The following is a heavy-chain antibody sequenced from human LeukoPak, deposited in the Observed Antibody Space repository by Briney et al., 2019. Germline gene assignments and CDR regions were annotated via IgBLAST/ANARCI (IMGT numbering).Heavy chain of an antibody. V-gene: IGHV5-51*01. D-gene: IGHD6-6*01. CDR2: IYPGDSDT. CDR3: ARPLEYSSSYDAFDI. J-gene: IGHJ3*02. Sequence: GESLKISCKGSGYSFTSYWIGWVRQMPGKGLAWMGIIYPGDSDTRYRPSFQGQVTISADTSISTAYLQWSSLKASDTAMYYCARPLEYSSSYDAFDIWGQGTMVTVSS. CDR1: GYSFTSYW.